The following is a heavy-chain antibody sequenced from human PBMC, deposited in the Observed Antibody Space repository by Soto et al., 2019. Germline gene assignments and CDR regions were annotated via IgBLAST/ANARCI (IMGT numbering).Heavy chain of an antibody. Sequence: GASVKVSCKASGYTFTRYYIHWVRQAPGQGLEWMGIFHPGDYRTTYAQNFQGRVTMTRDTSTNTVYMELSSLRSEDTAVYYCAREVNSPDYWGQGTLVTVSS. CDR1: GYTFTRYY. CDR2: FHPGDYRT. CDR3: AREVNSPDY. J-gene: IGHJ4*02. V-gene: IGHV1-46*03. D-gene: IGHD3-10*01.